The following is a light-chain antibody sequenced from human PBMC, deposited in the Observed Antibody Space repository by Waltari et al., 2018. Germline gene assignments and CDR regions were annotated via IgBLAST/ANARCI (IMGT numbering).Light chain of an antibody. CDR1: SSNVGGYNY. CDR2: EVS. V-gene: IGLV2-14*01. Sequence: QSALTQPASVSGSPGQSITIPCTGTSSNVGGYNYVSWYQQHPGKAPKLMSYEVSNRTARFSNRFSGSNSGNTASLTISGLQAEDEADYYCSSYTSSSTYVFCTGTKVTVL. CDR3: SSYTSSSTYV. J-gene: IGLJ1*01.